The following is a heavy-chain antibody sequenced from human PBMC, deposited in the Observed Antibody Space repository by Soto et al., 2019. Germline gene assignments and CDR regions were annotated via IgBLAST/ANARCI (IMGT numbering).Heavy chain of an antibody. Sequence: QITLKESGTALVKPTQTLTLTCTFSGFSLSTSGVGVGWIRQPPGKALEWLALIYWDDDKRYSPSLKSRLTITKDPSKNQVVLTMTNLDPVDTATYYCARKSGSYYDYWGQGTLVTVSS. V-gene: IGHV2-5*02. J-gene: IGHJ4*02. CDR2: IYWDDDK. D-gene: IGHD1-26*01. CDR3: ARKSGSYYDY. CDR1: GFSLSTSGVG.